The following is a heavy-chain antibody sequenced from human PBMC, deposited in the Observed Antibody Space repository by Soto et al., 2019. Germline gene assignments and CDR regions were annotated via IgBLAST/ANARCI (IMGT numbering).Heavy chain of an antibody. J-gene: IGHJ4*02. CDR2: ISYDGRDI. CDR3: VQDRYYDSSGYYPSY. V-gene: IGHV3-30*18. Sequence: QVQLVESGGGVVQPGRSLRLSCAASGFIFSTYGMHWVRQAPGKGVEWVAVISYDGRDILYADSVKGRFTISRADSKNTLYLQMNSLRAEDTAMYYCVQDRYYDSSGYYPSYWGQGTLVTVSS. CDR1: GFIFSTYG. D-gene: IGHD3-22*01.